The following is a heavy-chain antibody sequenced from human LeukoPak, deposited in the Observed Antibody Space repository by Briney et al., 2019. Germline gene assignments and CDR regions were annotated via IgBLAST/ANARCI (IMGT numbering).Heavy chain of an antibody. Sequence: GRSLRLSWAASGFTFDDYAMHWVRQAPGKGLEWVSGISWNSGSIGYADSVKGRFTISRDNAKNSLYLQMNSLRAEDTALYYCAKDKVAVAGSYWYFDLWGRGTLVTVSS. CDR1: GFTFDDYA. V-gene: IGHV3-9*01. D-gene: IGHD6-19*01. J-gene: IGHJ2*01. CDR2: ISWNSGSI. CDR3: AKDKVAVAGSYWYFDL.